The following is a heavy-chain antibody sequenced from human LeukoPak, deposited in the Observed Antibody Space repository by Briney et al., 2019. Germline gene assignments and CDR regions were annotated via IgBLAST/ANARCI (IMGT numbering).Heavy chain of an antibody. D-gene: IGHD2-15*01. J-gene: IGHJ5*02. CDR1: GDSISSGRYF. V-gene: IGHV4-61*02. CDR3: ARAASRSSTWFDP. Sequence: SETLSLTCAVSGDSISSGRYFWPWIRQPAGKGLEWIGRVYTVGTTDYNPSLRSRVTMSVDTSKNQFSLKLSSVTAADTAVYYCARAASRSSTWFDPWGQGTLVTVSS. CDR2: VYTVGTT.